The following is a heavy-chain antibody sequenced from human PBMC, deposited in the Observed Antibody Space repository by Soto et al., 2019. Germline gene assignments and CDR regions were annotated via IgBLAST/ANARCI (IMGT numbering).Heavy chain of an antibody. CDR1: GFTFSSYA. V-gene: IGHV3-23*01. D-gene: IGHD3-10*01. CDR3: TTRHSNSGSGSCSLD. J-gene: IGHJ4*01. CDR2: VSGSGDST. Sequence: EVQLLESGGGLVQPGGSLRLSCAASGFTFSSYAMVLVRQAPGKGLEWVSAVSGSGDSTYDADSVKGRFTISRDNSKNTLALQLNSLSAEETALYYCTTRHSNSGSGSCSLDWGHGTLVTVSS.